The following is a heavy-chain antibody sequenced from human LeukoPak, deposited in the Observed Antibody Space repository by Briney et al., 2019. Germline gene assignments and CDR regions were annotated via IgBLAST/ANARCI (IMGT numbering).Heavy chain of an antibody. D-gene: IGHD3-22*01. CDR3: ARDQRRYDSSGPEGY. V-gene: IGHV3-20*01. Sequence: PGGSLRLSCAASGFTFDDYGMSWVRQAPGKGLEWVSGINWNGGSTGYADSVKGRFTISRDNAKNSLYLQMNSLRAEDTALCHCARDQRRYDSSGPEGYWGQGTLVTVSS. CDR2: INWNGGST. CDR1: GFTFDDYG. J-gene: IGHJ4*02.